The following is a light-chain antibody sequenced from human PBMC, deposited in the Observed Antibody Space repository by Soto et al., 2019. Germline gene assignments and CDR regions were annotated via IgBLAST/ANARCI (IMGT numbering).Light chain of an antibody. J-gene: IGLJ3*02. CDR3: QSYDSSLSGWV. Sequence: QPVLTQPPSVSGAPGQRVTISCTGSSSNIGAGYNVHWYQQLPGTAPKLLIYGNSNRPSGVPDRFSGSKSGTSASLAITGLQAEYEADYYCQSYDSSLSGWVFGGGTQLTVL. CDR1: SSNIGAGYN. CDR2: GNS. V-gene: IGLV1-40*01.